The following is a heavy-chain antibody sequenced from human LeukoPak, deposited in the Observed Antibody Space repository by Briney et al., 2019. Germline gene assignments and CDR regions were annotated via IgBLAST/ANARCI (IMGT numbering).Heavy chain of an antibody. CDR2: ISGNGGST. D-gene: IGHD6-13*01. J-gene: IGHJ4*02. CDR3: AKVGPDIAADC. Sequence: PGRSLRLSCAASGFAFSSYAMSWVRHPPGKGLEWVSAISGNGGSTYYADSSKGRFTISRDNSKNTLYLQMNSLRAEETDVYYCAKVGPDIAADCWGQGTVVIVS. CDR1: GFAFSSYA. V-gene: IGHV3-23*01.